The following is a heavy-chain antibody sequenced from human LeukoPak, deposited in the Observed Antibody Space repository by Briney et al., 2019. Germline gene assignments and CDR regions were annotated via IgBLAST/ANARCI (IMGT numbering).Heavy chain of an antibody. CDR2: IYYSGST. CDR3: ARDRSARGRPAAYCYFGL. V-gene: IGHV4-30-4*08. J-gene: IGHJ2*01. Sequence: SETLSLTCTVSGGSISSGDYYWSWIRQPPGKGLEWIGCIYYSGSTYYNPSLKSRVTISVDTSKNQFSLKLSSVTAADTAVYYCARDRSARGRPAAYCYFGLWGRGTLVTVSS. D-gene: IGHD2-2*01. CDR1: GGSISSGDYY.